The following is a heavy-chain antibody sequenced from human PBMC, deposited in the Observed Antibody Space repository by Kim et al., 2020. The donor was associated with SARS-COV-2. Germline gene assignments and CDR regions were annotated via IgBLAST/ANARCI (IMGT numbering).Heavy chain of an antibody. Sequence: SVKVSCKASGGTFSSYAISGVRQAPGQGLEWMGRIIPILGIANYAQIFQGRVTITADKSTSTAYMELSSLRSEDTAVYYCAITMVRGVGDVWGQGTTVTVSS. CDR3: AITMVRGVGDV. CDR2: IIPILGIA. CDR1: GGTFSSYA. J-gene: IGHJ6*02. V-gene: IGHV1-69*04. D-gene: IGHD3-10*01.